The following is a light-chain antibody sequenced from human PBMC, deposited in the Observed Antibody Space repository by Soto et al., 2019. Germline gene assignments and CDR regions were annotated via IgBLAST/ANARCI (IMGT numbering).Light chain of an antibody. J-gene: IGLJ3*02. Sequence: LTQPHSVSESPGKTVTISCTRSSGSIASNYVQWYQQRPGSAPTTVIYEDNQRPSGVPDRFSGSIDSSSNSASLTISGLKTEDEADYYCQSYDSSPWVFGGGTKLTVL. CDR3: QSYDSSPWV. CDR2: EDN. V-gene: IGLV6-57*04. CDR1: SGSIASNY.